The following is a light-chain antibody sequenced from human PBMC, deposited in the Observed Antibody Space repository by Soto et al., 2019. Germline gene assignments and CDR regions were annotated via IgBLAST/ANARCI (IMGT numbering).Light chain of an antibody. CDR3: SSYIPNNSTYV. CDR2: DVS. J-gene: IGLJ1*01. Sequence: QSALTQPASVSGSPGQSITISCTGTSSDVGGYNYVPWYQHHPGKAPKRMIHDVSNRPSGVSNRFSGSKSGNTASLTISGLQAEDEADYYCSSYIPNNSTYVFGTGTKLTVL. CDR1: SSDVGGYNY. V-gene: IGLV2-14*03.